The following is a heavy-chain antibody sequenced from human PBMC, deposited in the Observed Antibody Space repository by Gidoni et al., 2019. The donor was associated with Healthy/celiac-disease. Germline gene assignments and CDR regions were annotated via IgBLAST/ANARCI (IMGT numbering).Heavy chain of an antibody. CDR2: IYYSGST. CDR1: GGSISSYY. V-gene: IGHV4-59*01. J-gene: IGHJ5*02. Sequence: QVQLQESGPGLVKPSETLSLTCPVSGGSISSYYWSWIRQPPGKGLEWIGYIYYSGSTNYNPSLKSRVTISVDTSKNQFSLKLSSVTAADTAVYYCARLFGVVGWFDPWGQGTLVTVSS. D-gene: IGHD3-3*01. CDR3: ARLFGVVGWFDP.